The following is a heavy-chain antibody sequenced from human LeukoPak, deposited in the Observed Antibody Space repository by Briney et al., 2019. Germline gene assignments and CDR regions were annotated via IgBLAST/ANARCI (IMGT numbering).Heavy chain of an antibody. Sequence: GGSLSLSCAASGFTFSSYAMHWVRQAPGKGLEWVAVISYDGSNKYYADSVKGRFTISRDNSKNTLYLQMNSLRAEDTAVYYCARVKFGSLLDYWGQGTLVTVSS. D-gene: IGHD3-10*01. CDR3: ARVKFGSLLDY. J-gene: IGHJ4*02. CDR1: GFTFSSYA. V-gene: IGHV3-30-3*01. CDR2: ISYDGSNK.